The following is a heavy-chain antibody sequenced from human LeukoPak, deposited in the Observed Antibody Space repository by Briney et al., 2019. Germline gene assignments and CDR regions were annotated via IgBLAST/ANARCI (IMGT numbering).Heavy chain of an antibody. CDR1: GYTFTGYY. J-gene: IGHJ5*02. D-gene: IGHD6-19*01. CDR3: ARVGAVTPFWWFDP. CDR2: SNPNSGGT. V-gene: IGHV1-2*02. Sequence: ASVKVSRKASGYTFTGYYMHWVRQAPGQGLEWMGWSNPNSGGTNYAQKFQGRVTMTRDTSISTAYMELSRLRSDDTAVYYRARVGAVTPFWWFDPWGPGTLVTVSS.